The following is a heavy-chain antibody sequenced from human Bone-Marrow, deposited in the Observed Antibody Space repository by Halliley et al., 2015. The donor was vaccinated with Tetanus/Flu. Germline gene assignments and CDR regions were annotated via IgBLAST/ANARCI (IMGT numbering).Heavy chain of an antibody. V-gene: IGHV3-7*01. CDR2: GSAK. D-gene: IGHD6-13*01. Sequence: GSAKSYVDSVKGRFTISRDNARNSLFLQMASLRVEDTAVYYCARDRVDRIVATGNYFYYGMDVWGQGTTVTVSS. CDR3: ARDRVDRIVATGNYFYYGMDV. J-gene: IGHJ6*02.